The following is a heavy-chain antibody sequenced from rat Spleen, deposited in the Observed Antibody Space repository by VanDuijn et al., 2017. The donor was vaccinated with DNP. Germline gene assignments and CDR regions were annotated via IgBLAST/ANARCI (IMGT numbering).Heavy chain of an antibody. CDR3: ARHVLPLRVWDY. J-gene: IGHJ2*01. Sequence: EVQLVESGGGLVQPGRSLKLSCAASGFSFSDYYMAWVRQAPTKGLEWVAIISASANRTFYPDSVKGRFTISRDNAESSLYVQMNSLRSEDTATYYCARHVLPLRVWDYWGQGVMVTVSS. CDR2: ISASANRT. D-gene: IGHD1-4*01. CDR1: GFSFSDYY. V-gene: IGHV5-22*01.